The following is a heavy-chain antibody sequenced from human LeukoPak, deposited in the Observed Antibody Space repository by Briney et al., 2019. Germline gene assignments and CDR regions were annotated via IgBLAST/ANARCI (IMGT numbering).Heavy chain of an antibody. CDR3: ARVGYSGYDYQGYFDY. CDR1: GGSISSYY. D-gene: IGHD5-12*01. V-gene: IGHV4-59*12. CDR2: IYYSGST. Sequence: SETLSLTCTVSGGSISSYYWSWIRQPPGKGLEWIGYIYYSGSTNYNPSLKSRVTISVDTSKNQFSLKLSSVTAADTAVYYCARVGYSGYDYQGYFDYWGQGTLVTVSS. J-gene: IGHJ4*02.